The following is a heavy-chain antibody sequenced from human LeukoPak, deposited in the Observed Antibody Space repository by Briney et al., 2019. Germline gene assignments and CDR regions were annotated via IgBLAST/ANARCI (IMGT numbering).Heavy chain of an antibody. D-gene: IGHD5-18*01. V-gene: IGHV1-18*01. J-gene: IGHJ4*02. CDR1: GYSFTTYG. CDR3: AKLGYSYGYYFDY. CDR2: ISIYNGNT. Sequence: ASVKVSCKASGYSFTTYGITWVRQAPGQGLEWMRWISIYNGNTNYAQKLQGRVTMTTDTSTSTAYMELRSLRSDDTAVYYCAKLGYSYGYYFDYWGQGTLVTVSS.